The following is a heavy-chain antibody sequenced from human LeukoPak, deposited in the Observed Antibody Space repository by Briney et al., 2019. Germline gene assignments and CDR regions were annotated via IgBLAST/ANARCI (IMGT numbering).Heavy chain of an antibody. D-gene: IGHD2-2*02. V-gene: IGHV4-59*12. J-gene: IGHJ6*03. CDR3: ARDLYTGYYYYMDV. Sequence: SETLSLTCTVSGGSISSYYWSWIRQPPGKGLEWIGYINYSGSTNYNPSLKNRVTISVDRSKNQFSLKLSSVTAADTAVYYCARDLYTGYYYYMDVWGKGTTVTVSS. CDR2: INYSGST. CDR1: GGSISSYY.